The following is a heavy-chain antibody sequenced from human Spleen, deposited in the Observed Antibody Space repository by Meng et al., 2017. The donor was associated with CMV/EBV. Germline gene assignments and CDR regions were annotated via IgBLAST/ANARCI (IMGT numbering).Heavy chain of an antibody. Sequence: HARYWVRKAPGQGLEWMGGIIPFFGTPNYAQKLQGRVTITTDESTNTAYMELGGLKSEDTAVYYCARRGPSYCGVDCLAWFDPWGQGTLVTVSS. V-gene: IGHV1-69*05. CDR2: IIPFFGTP. CDR1: HA. CDR3: ARRGPSYCGVDCLAWFDP. D-gene: IGHD2-21*01. J-gene: IGHJ5*02.